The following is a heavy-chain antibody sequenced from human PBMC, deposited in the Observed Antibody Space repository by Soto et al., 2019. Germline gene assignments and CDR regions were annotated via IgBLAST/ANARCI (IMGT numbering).Heavy chain of an antibody. D-gene: IGHD3-10*01. Sequence: PGGSLRLSCAASGFTFSSYAMSWVRQAPGKGLEWVSAISGSGGSTYYADSVKGRFTISRDNSKNTLYLQMNSLRAEDTAVYYCAKDSETYYYGSGSYFNWFDPWGQGT. CDR2: ISGSGGST. CDR1: GFTFSSYA. J-gene: IGHJ5*02. V-gene: IGHV3-23*01. CDR3: AKDSETYYYGSGSYFNWFDP.